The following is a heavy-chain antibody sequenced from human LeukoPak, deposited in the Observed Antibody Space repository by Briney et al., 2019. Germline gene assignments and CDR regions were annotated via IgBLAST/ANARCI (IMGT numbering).Heavy chain of an antibody. J-gene: IGHJ4*02. CDR1: GGSISSSGYY. CDR3: ASKLFIAAAGTFDY. D-gene: IGHD6-13*01. V-gene: IGHV4-39*01. Sequence: SETLSLTCTVSGGSISSSGYYWGWIRQPPGKGLEYIGSIYYSGSTYDNPSLKGRVTISVDTSKNQLSLKLSSVTAADTAVYYCASKLFIAAAGTFDYWGQGTLVTVSS. CDR2: IYYSGST.